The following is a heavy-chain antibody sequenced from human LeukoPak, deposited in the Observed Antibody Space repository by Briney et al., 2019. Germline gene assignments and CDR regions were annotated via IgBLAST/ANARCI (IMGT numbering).Heavy chain of an antibody. J-gene: IGHJ6*03. D-gene: IGHD3-22*01. CDR2: IYITGST. Sequence: PSETLSLTCTVTGGSIINYYWSWIRQPAGKGPEWIGRIYITGSTSYNPSLKSRVIMSVDTSKKQLSLRLNSVTAADTAVYYCARLKFYDSSGHAPGYYMDVWGKGTTVTVSS. V-gene: IGHV4-4*07. CDR1: GGSIINYY. CDR3: ARLKFYDSSGHAPGYYMDV.